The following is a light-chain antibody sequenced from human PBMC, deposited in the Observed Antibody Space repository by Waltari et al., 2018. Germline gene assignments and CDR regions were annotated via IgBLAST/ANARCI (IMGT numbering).Light chain of an antibody. Sequence: DIQMTQSPSSLSASVGHRVTITCRASQSISSYLNWYQQKPGKAPKLLIYAASSVQSGVPSRFSGSGAGTDFTLTISSRQPEDFATYYCQQSYSTLFTFGPGTKVDIK. CDR3: QQSYSTLFT. CDR1: QSISSY. J-gene: IGKJ3*01. CDR2: AAS. V-gene: IGKV1-39*01.